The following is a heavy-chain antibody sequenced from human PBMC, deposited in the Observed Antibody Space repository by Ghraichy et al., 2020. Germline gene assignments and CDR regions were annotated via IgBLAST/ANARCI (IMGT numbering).Heavy chain of an antibody. J-gene: IGHJ4*02. Sequence: GGSLRLSCAASGFTFSSYWMSWVRQAPGKGLEWVANIKQDGSEKYYVDSVKGRFTISRDNAKNSLYLQMNSLRAEDTAVYYCARGLGFRHYYDSSGYFDYWGQGTLVTVSS. CDR3: ARGLGFRHYYDSSGYFDY. V-gene: IGHV3-7*03. D-gene: IGHD3-22*01. CDR2: IKQDGSEK. CDR1: GFTFSSYW.